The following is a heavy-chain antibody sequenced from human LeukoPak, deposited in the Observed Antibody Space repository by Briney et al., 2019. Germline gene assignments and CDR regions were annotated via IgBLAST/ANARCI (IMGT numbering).Heavy chain of an antibody. Sequence: GGSLRLSCAASGFTFSSHSMSWVRQAPGKGLEWVSAISSSSSYIYHADSVKGRFTISRDNAKNSLYLQMNSLRAEDTAVYSCTVPQSGGNWFDPWGPGTLVTVSS. V-gene: IGHV3-21*04. J-gene: IGHJ5*02. CDR2: ISSSSSYI. D-gene: IGHD3-16*01. CDR1: GFTFSSHS. CDR3: TVPQSGGNWFDP.